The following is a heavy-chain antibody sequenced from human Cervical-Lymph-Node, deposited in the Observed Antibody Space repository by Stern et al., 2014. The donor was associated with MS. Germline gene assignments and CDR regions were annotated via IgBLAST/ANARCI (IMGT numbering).Heavy chain of an antibody. Sequence: QVQLVQSGPGLVKPSQTLSLTCTVSGGSISSGSYYWSWIRQPAGKGLEWIGRIYTSGSTNYNPSLKSRVTISVDASKNQFPLKLSSVTAADTAVYYCARDCRLRYFDNYGMDVWGQGTTVTVSS. D-gene: IGHD3-9*01. CDR2: IYTSGST. CDR3: ARDCRLRYFDNYGMDV. V-gene: IGHV4-61*02. CDR1: GGSISSGSYY. J-gene: IGHJ6*02.